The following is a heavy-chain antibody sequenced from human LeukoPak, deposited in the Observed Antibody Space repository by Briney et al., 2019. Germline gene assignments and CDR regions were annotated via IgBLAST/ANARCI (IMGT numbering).Heavy chain of an antibody. D-gene: IGHD3-3*01. CDR2: IKQDGSER. Sequence: PGGSLRLSCAASGFTFSSYWMTWVRQAPGKGLEWVANIKQDGSERYYVDSVKGRFTISRDNAKNSLYLQMNSLRAEDTAVYYCARDLLGSRGFWSGYYTGTTGYWGQGTLVTVSS. CDR1: GFTFSSYW. CDR3: ARDLLGSRGFWSGYYTGTTGY. V-gene: IGHV3-7*01. J-gene: IGHJ4*02.